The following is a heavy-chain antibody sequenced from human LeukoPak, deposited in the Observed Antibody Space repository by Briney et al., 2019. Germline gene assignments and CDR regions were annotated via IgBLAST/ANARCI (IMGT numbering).Heavy chain of an antibody. V-gene: IGHV3-7*01. CDR2: IKQDGSEK. CDR1: GFTFSSYW. D-gene: IGHD6-13*01. Sequence: GGSLRLSCAASGFTFSSYWMSWVRQAPGKGLEWVANIKQDGSEKYYVDSVKGRFTISRDNAKNSLYLQMNSLRAEDTAVYYCARDLPGSSSWYYFDYWGQGTLVTVSS. CDR3: ARDLPGSSSWYYFDY. J-gene: IGHJ4*02.